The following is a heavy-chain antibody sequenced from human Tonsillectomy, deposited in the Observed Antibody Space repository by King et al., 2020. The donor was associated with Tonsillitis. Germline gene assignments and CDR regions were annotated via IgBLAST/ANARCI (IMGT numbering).Heavy chain of an antibody. V-gene: IGHV4-38-2*01. J-gene: IGHJ4*02. D-gene: IGHD1-26*01. CDR1: GYSISNGYY. Sequence: VQLQESGPGLVKPSETLSLTCAVSGYSISNGYYWGWIRQPPGKGLEWIGSIYQSGITYYNPSLKSRVTISVDMSKNQFSLELNSVTDADTAVYYCARGDSGSSRYLAYWGQGTLVTVSS. CDR3: ARGDSGSSRYLAY. CDR2: IYQSGIT.